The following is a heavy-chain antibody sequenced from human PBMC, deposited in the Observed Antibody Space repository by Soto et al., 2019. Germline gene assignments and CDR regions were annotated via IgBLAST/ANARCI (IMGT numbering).Heavy chain of an antibody. Sequence: SETLSLTCAVYGGSFSGYYWSWIRQPPGKGLEWIGEINHSGSTNYNPSLKSRVTISVDTSKNQFPLKVSSVTAADTAVYYCARSLGYCSGGSCYSHYYYYYMDVWGKGTTVTVSS. J-gene: IGHJ6*03. CDR1: GGSFSGYY. V-gene: IGHV4-34*01. D-gene: IGHD2-15*01. CDR2: INHSGST. CDR3: ARSLGYCSGGSCYSHYYYYYMDV.